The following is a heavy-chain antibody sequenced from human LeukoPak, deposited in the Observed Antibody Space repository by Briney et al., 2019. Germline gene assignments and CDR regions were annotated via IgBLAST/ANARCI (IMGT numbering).Heavy chain of an antibody. J-gene: IGHJ4*02. D-gene: IGHD4/OR15-4a*01. CDR3: AKARGATYGTYYFDY. CDR2: SGSGGDT. Sequence: GGPLRLSCAASGFTFSSYAMNWVRQAPGKGLEWVSISGSGGDTYYADSVKGRFTISRDNSKNTLYLQMNSLRAEDAAVYYCAKARGATYGTYYFDYWGQGTLVTVSS. CDR1: GFTFSSYA. V-gene: IGHV3-23*01.